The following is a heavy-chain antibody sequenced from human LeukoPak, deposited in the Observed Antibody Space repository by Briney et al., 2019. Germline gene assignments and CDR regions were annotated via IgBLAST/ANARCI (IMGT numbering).Heavy chain of an antibody. D-gene: IGHD3-22*01. CDR2: IKEDGSEK. Sequence: GGSLRLSCAASGFTFSSYWMTWVRQAPVKGLEWVANIKEDGSEKYYADSVKGRFIVSRDNAADSLYLQVNSLRAEDTAVYYCARDSNYYDGSAYFDALDIWGQGTMVTVSS. V-gene: IGHV3-7*01. J-gene: IGHJ3*02. CDR1: GFTFSSYW. CDR3: ARDSNYYDGSAYFDALDI.